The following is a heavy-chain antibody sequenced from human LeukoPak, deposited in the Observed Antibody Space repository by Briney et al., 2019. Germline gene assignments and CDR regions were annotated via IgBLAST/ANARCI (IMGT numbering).Heavy chain of an antibody. V-gene: IGHV1-69*05. J-gene: IGHJ3*02. D-gene: IGHD3-3*01. CDR1: GGTFSSYA. CDR2: IIPIFGTA. CDR3: ARALKYYDFWSGYFDDAFDI. Sequence: ASVKVSCKASGGTFSSYAISWVRQAPGQGLEWMGGIIPIFGTANYAQKLQGRVTMTTDTSTSTAYMELRSLRSDDTAVYYCARALKYYDFWSGYFDDAFDIWGQGTMVAVSS.